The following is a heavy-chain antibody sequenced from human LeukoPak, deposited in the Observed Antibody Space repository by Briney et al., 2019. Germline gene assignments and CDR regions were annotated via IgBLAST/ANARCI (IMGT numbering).Heavy chain of an antibody. CDR1: GFTFTTYT. V-gene: IGHV3-64*01. CDR3: ARERAFYYFDY. Sequence: PGGSLRLSCAASGFTFTTYTIHWVRQAPGKGLEYVSAVVGNGGTTYYANSVKGRFTISRDNSKNTVYLQMGSLRAEDMAVYYCARERAFYYFDYWGQGALVTVSS. J-gene: IGHJ4*02. CDR2: VVGNGGTT.